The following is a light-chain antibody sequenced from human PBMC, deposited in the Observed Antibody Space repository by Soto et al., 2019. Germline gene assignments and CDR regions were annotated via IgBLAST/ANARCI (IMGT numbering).Light chain of an antibody. J-gene: IGKJ2*01. CDR1: QGISSY. CDR3: QQLHSYPST. Sequence: DIPLTQSPSFLSASVGDRVTITCRATQGISSYLAWYQQKPGKAPKLLISAASTLQSGVPSRFSGSGSGTEFTLTISSLQPEDFATYSCQQLHSYPSTFGQGTKLEIK. CDR2: AAS. V-gene: IGKV1-9*01.